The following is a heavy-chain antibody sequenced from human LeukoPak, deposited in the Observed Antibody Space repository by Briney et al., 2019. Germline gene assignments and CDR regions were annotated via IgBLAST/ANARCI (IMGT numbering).Heavy chain of an antibody. Sequence: NPSETLSLTCSVSGGSVSSNTYHWSWLRQPPGKGLEWLGHIYYTGGTGYNPSLKSRVTISVDTSKNHFSLKLSSVTAADTAVYFCARFRSSGWYYFDYWGQGTLVTVSS. D-gene: IGHD6-19*01. V-gene: IGHV4-61*03. CDR1: GGSVSSNTYH. CDR2: IYYTGGT. CDR3: ARFRSSGWYYFDY. J-gene: IGHJ4*02.